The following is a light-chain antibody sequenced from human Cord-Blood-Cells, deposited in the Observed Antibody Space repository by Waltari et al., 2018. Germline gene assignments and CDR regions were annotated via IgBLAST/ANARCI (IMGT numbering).Light chain of an antibody. J-gene: IGLJ3*02. CDR3: AAWDDSLSGV. CDR2: RNN. V-gene: IGLV1-47*01. CDR1: SSNIGSHY. Sequence: QYVLTQPPSASGTPGQRVTISCSGSSSNIGSHYVYWYQQLPGTAPKLLIYRNNQRPSGVPDRFSGSKSGTSASLAISGLRSEDEADYYCAAWDDSLSGVFGGGTKLTVL.